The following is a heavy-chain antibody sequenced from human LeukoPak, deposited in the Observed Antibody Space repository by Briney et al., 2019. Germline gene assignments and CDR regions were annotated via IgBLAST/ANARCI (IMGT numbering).Heavy chain of an antibody. CDR2: INHSGRT. J-gene: IGHJ4*02. CDR3: ARGEDIVVVPAATESRTFDY. Sequence: PSETLSLTCAVYGGSFSGYYWSWIRQPPGKGLEWIGEINHSGRTNYNPSLKSRVTISVDTSKNQFSLKLSSVTAADTAVYYCARGEDIVVVPAATESRTFDYWGQGTLVTVSS. V-gene: IGHV4-34*01. CDR1: GGSFSGYY. D-gene: IGHD2-2*01.